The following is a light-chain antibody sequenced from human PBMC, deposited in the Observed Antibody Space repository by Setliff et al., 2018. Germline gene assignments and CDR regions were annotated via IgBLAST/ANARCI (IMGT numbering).Light chain of an antibody. Sequence: QSVLTQPPSVSGAPGQRVTISCTGSSSNIGAGYDVHWYQQLPGTAPKPLIYGNSNRPSGVPDRFSGSKSGTSASLAITGLQAEDEADYYCQSYDSSLSGSYVFGTGTRSPS. J-gene: IGLJ1*01. CDR1: SSNIGAGYD. CDR3: QSYDSSLSGSYV. V-gene: IGLV1-40*01. CDR2: GNS.